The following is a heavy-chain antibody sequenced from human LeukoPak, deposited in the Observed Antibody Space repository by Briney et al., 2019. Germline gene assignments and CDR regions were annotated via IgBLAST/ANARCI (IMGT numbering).Heavy chain of an antibody. Sequence: GESLKISCKGSGYRFTSYWIGWVRQMPGKGLEWMGIIYPGDSDTRYSPSFQGQVTISADKSISTAYLQWSSLKASDTAMYYCATPPITMVRGVIAGHWGQGTLVTVSS. J-gene: IGHJ4*02. CDR3: ATPPITMVRGVIAGH. CDR1: GYRFTSYW. CDR2: IYPGDSDT. V-gene: IGHV5-51*01. D-gene: IGHD3-10*01.